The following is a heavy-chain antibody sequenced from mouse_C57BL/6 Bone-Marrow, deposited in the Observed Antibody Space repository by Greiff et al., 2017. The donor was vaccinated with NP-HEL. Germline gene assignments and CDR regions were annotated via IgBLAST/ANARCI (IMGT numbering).Heavy chain of an antibody. CDR3: ARCRGRYG. Sequence: QVQLQQSGPELVKPGASVKISCKASGYAFSSSWMNWVKQRPGQGLEWIGRIYPGDGDTNYNGKFKGKATLTADKSSSTAYMQLSSLTSEDSAVYFCARCRGRYGWGQGTSLTVSS. CDR2: IYPGDGDT. J-gene: IGHJ2*02. V-gene: IGHV1-82*01. CDR1: GYAFSSSW. D-gene: IGHD2-14*01.